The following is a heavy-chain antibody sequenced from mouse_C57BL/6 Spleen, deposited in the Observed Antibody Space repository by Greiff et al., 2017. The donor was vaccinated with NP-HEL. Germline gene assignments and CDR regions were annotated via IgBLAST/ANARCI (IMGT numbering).Heavy chain of an antibody. CDR2: IDPSDSYT. CDR3: ARRGLVSWFAY. CDR1: GYTFTSYW. J-gene: IGHJ3*01. V-gene: IGHV1-50*01. D-gene: IGHD3-3*01. Sequence: QVQLKQPGAELVKPGASVKLSCKASGYTFTSYWMQWVKQRPGQGLEWIGEIDPSDSYTNYNQKFKGKATLTVDTSSSTAYMQLSSLTSEDSAVYYCARRGLVSWFAYWGQGTLVTVSA.